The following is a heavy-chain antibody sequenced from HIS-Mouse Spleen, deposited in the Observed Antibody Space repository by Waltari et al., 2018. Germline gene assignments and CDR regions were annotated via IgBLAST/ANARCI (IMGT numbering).Heavy chain of an antibody. Sequence: QVQLVQSGAEVKKPGASVKVSCKASGYTFTSYDIHWVRQATGKGLEWMGWRNHKLGNTGYAQKCQGRVTMTRNTSISTAYMELSSLRSEDTAVYCCARGLTGYYYYYYGMDVWGQGTTVTVSS. J-gene: IGHJ6*02. CDR1: GYTFTSYD. V-gene: IGHV1-8*01. D-gene: IGHD7-27*01. CDR2: RNHKLGNT. CDR3: ARGLTGYYYYYYGMDV.